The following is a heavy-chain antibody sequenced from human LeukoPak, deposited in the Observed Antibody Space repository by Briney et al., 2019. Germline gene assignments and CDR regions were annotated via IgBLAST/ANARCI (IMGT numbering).Heavy chain of an antibody. V-gene: IGHV4-59*11. J-gene: IGHJ3*02. Sequence: PSETLSLTCTVSGDSFSSHYWTWIRQPPGKGLEWIGYISYIGSTNYSPSPKSRVTISIDTSKNQFSLKLSSVTAADTAVYYCARDLVTVTKGFDIWGQGTMVSVSS. CDR1: GDSFSSHY. CDR2: ISYIGST. CDR3: ARDLVTVTKGFDI. D-gene: IGHD4-17*01.